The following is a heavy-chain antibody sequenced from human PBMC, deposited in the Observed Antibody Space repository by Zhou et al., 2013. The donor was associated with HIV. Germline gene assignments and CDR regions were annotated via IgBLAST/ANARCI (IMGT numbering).Heavy chain of an antibody. V-gene: IGHV1-18*01. Sequence: QVQLVQSGAEVKKPGASVKVSCKASGYTFTSYGISWVRQAPGQGLEWMGWISAYNGNTNYAQKLQGRVTMTTDTSTSTAYMELRSLRSDDTAVYYCASPREGYCSGGSCSEYYFDYWGQGTLVTVSS. D-gene: IGHD2-15*01. CDR3: ASPREGYCSGGSCSEYYFDY. CDR1: GYTFTSYG. CDR2: ISAYNGNT. J-gene: IGHJ4*02.